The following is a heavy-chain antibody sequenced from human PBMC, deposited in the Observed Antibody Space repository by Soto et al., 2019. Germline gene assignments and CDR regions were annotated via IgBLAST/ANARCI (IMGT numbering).Heavy chain of an antibody. J-gene: IGHJ5*02. Sequence: QVHLQQWGAGLLKPSETLSLTCAVYGGSVNGYYWNWIRQPPGKGLEWIGEINHTGGTHYNPSLKSRVTMSVDTSKNQFSLRLSSVTAADTAIYYCATRITVFGLLIPPFDPWGQGTQVNVSS. CDR1: GGSVNGYY. D-gene: IGHD3-3*01. CDR3: ATRITVFGLLIPPFDP. V-gene: IGHV4-34*02. CDR2: INHTGGT.